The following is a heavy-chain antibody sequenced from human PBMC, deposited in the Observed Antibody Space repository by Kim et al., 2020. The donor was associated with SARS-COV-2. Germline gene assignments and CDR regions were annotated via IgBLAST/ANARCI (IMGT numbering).Heavy chain of an antibody. CDR2: IYYSGST. J-gene: IGHJ4*02. D-gene: IGHD7-27*01. CDR1: GGSISSSSYY. Sequence: SETLSLTCTVSGGSISSSSYYWGWIRQPPGKGLEWIGSIYYSGSTYYNPSLKSRVTISVDTSKNQFSLKLSSVTAADTAVYYCARSEQLGRFDYWGQGTLVTVSS. CDR3: ARSEQLGRFDY. V-gene: IGHV4-39*01.